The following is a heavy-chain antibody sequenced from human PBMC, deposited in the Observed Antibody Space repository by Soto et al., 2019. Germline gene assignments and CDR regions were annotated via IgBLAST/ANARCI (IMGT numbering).Heavy chain of an antibody. CDR3: ARDLQGDPYY. V-gene: IGHV1-18*01. CDR1: GYTFTSYG. Sequence: QVQLVQSGAEVKKPGASVKVSCKASGYTFTSYGISWVRQAPGQGLEWMGWISAYNGNTNYAQKLQGRVTMTTDTSPSTAYTELRSVTSETTGVYYCARDLQGDPYYGGQGTLVTVSS. J-gene: IGHJ4*02. CDR2: ISAYNGNT. D-gene: IGHD2-21*01.